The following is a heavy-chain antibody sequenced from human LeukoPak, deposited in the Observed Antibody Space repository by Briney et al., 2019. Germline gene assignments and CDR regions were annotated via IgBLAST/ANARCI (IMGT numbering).Heavy chain of an antibody. CDR1: GGSFSGYY. V-gene: IGHV4-34*01. D-gene: IGHD1-26*01. CDR2: INHSGST. CDR3: ARDLAKWELIANDAFDI. Sequence: SETLSLTCAVYGGSFSGYYWSWIRQPPGKGLEWIGEINHSGSTNYNPSLKSRVTISVDTSKNQFSLKLSSVTAADTAVYYCARDLAKWELIANDAFDIWGQGTMVTVSS. J-gene: IGHJ3*02.